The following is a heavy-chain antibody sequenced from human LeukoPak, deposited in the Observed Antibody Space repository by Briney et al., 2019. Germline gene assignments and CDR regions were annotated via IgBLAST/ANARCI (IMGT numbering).Heavy chain of an antibody. V-gene: IGHV3-74*01. J-gene: IGHJ4*02. CDR1: GFTFSHFW. CDR2: INSDGSSI. CDR3: AREDSGVRFFDWLAGVYYFDY. D-gene: IGHD3-9*01. Sequence: GGSLRLSCEASGFTFSHFWMHWVRQVPGEGLVWVSHINSDGSSINYADSVKGRFTISRDNAKNTLYLQMNSLRVEDTAVYYCAREDSGVRFFDWLAGVYYFDYWGQGTLVTVSS.